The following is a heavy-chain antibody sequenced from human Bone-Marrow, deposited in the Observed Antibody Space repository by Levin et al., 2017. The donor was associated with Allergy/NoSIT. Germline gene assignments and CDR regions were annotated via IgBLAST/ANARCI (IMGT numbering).Heavy chain of an antibody. V-gene: IGHV3-7*01. CDR3: ARVGTLEVAFDY. Sequence: ETLSLTCAASGFTFSSYWMSWVRQAPGKGLEWVANIKKDGSDKYYVDSVKGRFTISRDNAKNSVYLLMNSLRAEDTAVYYCARVGTLEVAFDYWGQGSLVTVSS. CDR2: IKKDGSDK. CDR1: GFTFSSYW. J-gene: IGHJ4*02. D-gene: IGHD6-19*01.